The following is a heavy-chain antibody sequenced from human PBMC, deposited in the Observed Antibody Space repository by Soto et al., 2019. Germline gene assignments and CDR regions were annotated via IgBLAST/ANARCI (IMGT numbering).Heavy chain of an antibody. V-gene: IGHV3-21*01. CDR3: ARESEDLTSNFDY. J-gene: IGHJ4*02. CDR2: ISSTTNYI. Sequence: GSLRLSCAASGFTFTRYSMNWVRQAPGKGLEWVSSISSTTNYIYYADSMKGRFTVSRDNAKNSVYLEMNSLSAEDTAVYYCARESEDLTSNFDYWGQGTLVTVSS. CDR1: GFTFTRYS.